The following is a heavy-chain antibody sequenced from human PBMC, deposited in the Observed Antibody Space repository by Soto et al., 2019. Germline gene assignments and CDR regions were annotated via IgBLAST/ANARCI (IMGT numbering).Heavy chain of an antibody. CDR2: INVGNGNT. D-gene: IGHD6-19*01. J-gene: IGHJ5*02. CDR1: GYTFTSYS. V-gene: IGHV1-3*01. Sequence: ASVKVSCKASGYTFTSYSMHWVRQAPGQRLEWMGWINVGNGNTKYSQKFQGRVTITTDTSASTAYMELSSLTSEDTAVYYCARERWGSGARWFDPWGQGTLVTVSS. CDR3: ARERWGSGARWFDP.